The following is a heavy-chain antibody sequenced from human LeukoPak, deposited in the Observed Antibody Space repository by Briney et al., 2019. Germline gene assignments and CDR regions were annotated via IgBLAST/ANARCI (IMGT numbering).Heavy chain of an antibody. CDR3: ARELAVTGVLVNWFDP. CDR1: GFTFSSYE. D-gene: IGHD4-11*01. CDR2: IDSSGSPI. Sequence: GGSLRLSCAASGFTFSSYEMNWARQAPGKGLEWVSYIDSSGSPIYYADSVKGRFSISRDTAKNSLYLQMNSLRAEDTAVYYCARELAVTGVLVNWFDPWGQGTLVTVSS. J-gene: IGHJ5*02. V-gene: IGHV3-48*03.